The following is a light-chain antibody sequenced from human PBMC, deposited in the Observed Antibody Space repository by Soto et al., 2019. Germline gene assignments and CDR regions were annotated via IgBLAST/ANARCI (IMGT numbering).Light chain of an antibody. CDR2: GAS. CDR1: QSVSSTF. J-gene: IGKJ1*01. CDR3: QQFDRSVT. Sequence: EIVLTQSPGSLSLSPGERATLSCRASQSVSSTFFAWYQQRPGQAPRLLMYGASSRANGIPERFSGSGSGTDFTLTISRLEPDDFAVYYCQQFDRSVTFGQGTKVDIK. V-gene: IGKV3-20*01.